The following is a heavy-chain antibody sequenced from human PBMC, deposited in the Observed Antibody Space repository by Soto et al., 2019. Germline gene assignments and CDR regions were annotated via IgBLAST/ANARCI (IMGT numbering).Heavy chain of an antibody. CDR2: IYSGGST. V-gene: IGHV3-66*01. CDR3: ARVGYYYYYGMDV. J-gene: IGHJ6*02. CDR1: GFTVSSNY. Sequence: EVQLVESGGGLVQPGGSLRLSCAASGFTVSSNYMSWVRQAPGKGLEWVSVIYSGGSTYYADSVKGRFTISRDNSKNTLYLQMNSLRAEDTAVYYCARVGYYYYYGMDVWGQGTTVTVSS. D-gene: IGHD3-16*01.